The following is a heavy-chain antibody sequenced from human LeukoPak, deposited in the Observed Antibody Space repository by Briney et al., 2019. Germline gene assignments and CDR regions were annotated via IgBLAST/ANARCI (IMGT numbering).Heavy chain of an antibody. D-gene: IGHD6-6*01. CDR1: GGSISSYY. J-gene: IGHJ4*02. CDR2: IYYSGST. CDR3: ARVHSSLGDFDY. V-gene: IGHV4-59*12. Sequence: SETLSLTCTVSGGSISSYYWSWIRQPPGKGLEWIGYIYYSGSTNYNPSLKSRVTISVDTSKNQFSLKLSSVTAADTAVYYCARVHSSLGDFDYWGQGTLVTVSS.